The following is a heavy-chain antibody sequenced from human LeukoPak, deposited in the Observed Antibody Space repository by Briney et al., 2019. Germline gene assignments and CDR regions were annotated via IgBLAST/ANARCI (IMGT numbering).Heavy chain of an antibody. CDR3: ARRRRGQQLVDPCFDY. D-gene: IGHD6-13*01. Sequence: PGGSLRLSCAASGFILSNYRMNWVRQAPGKGLEWVSYISSSGNSREYADSVKGRFTISRDNSKNTLYLQMNSLRAEDMAVYYCARRRRGQQLVDPCFDYWGQGTLVTVSS. CDR2: ISSSGNSR. J-gene: IGHJ4*02. V-gene: IGHV3-21*04. CDR1: GFILSNYR.